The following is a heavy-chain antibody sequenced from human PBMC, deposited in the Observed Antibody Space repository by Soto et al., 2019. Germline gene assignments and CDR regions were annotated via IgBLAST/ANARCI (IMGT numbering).Heavy chain of an antibody. V-gene: IGHV4-39*01. Sequence: SETLSLTCTVSGGSISSGSYYWGWIRQPPGKGLEWIGSIYYSGSTYYNPSLKSRVTISVDTSKNQFSLKLSSVTAADTAVYYCAEEIIAAAGLLDYFDYWGQGTLVTVSS. J-gene: IGHJ4*02. CDR2: IYYSGST. CDR1: GGSISSGSYY. CDR3: AEEIIAAAGLLDYFDY. D-gene: IGHD6-13*01.